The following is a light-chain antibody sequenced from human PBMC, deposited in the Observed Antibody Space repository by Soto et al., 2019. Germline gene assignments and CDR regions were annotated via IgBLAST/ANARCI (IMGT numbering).Light chain of an antibody. J-gene: IGLJ2*01. Sequence: QSALTQPRSVSGSPGQSVTFSCAGTKSDVGGYNYVSWYQQHPGKAPKLLIYDVTKRPSGVPDRFSGSKSGNTSSLTISGLQPEDEADYYCTSYAGANTVLFGGGTKVTVL. V-gene: IGLV2-11*01. CDR1: KSDVGGYNY. CDR2: DVT. CDR3: TSYAGANTVL.